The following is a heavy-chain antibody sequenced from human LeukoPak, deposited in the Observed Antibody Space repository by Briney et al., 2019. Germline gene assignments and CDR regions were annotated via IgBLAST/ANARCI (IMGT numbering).Heavy chain of an antibody. CDR2: INHSGST. CDR1: GGSFSGYY. V-gene: IGHV4-34*01. D-gene: IGHD3-10*01. J-gene: IGHJ4*02. CDR3: AGNYYGSGSYYSEDRY. Sequence: SETLSLTCAVYGGSFSGYYWSWIRQPPGKGLEWIGEINHSGSTNYNPSLKSRVTISVDTSKNQSSLKLSSVTAADTAVYYCAGNYYGSGSYYSEDRYWGQGTLVTVSS.